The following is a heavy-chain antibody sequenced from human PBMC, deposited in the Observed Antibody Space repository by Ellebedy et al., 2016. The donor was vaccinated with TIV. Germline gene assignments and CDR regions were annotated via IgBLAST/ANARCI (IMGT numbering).Heavy chain of an antibody. CDR2: INQSGRT. V-gene: IGHV4-34*01. Sequence: SETLSLTCTVYGGSFSGYYWSWIRQPPGKGLEWIGEINQSGRTNYNPSLDKGRVTISVDTSKNQFSLRLSSVTAADTAVYYCAEGRSGWYYFDYWGQGRLVTVSS. D-gene: IGHD6-19*01. CDR1: GGSFSGYY. J-gene: IGHJ4*02. CDR3: AEGRSGWYYFDY.